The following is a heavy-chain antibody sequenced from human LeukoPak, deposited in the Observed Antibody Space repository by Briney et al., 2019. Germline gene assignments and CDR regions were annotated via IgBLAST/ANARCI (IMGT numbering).Heavy chain of an antibody. V-gene: IGHV1-46*01. CDR2: INPSGGST. CDR1: GYSFTDYF. J-gene: IGHJ4*02. Sequence: ASVKVSCKASGYSFTDYFMHWVRQAPGQGLEWMGIINPSGGSTSYAQKFQGRVTMTRDMSTSTVYMELSSLRSEDTAVYYCASAGERRSPISNWGQGTLVTVSS. D-gene: IGHD1-1*01. CDR3: ASAGERRSPISN.